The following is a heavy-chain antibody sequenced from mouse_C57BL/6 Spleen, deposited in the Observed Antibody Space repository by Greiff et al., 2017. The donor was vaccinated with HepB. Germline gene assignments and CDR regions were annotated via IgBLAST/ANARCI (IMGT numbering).Heavy chain of an antibody. D-gene: IGHD2-1*01. CDR3: TRSTGNYYALDY. CDR2: IDPETGGT. V-gene: IGHV1-15*01. CDR1: GYTFTDYE. Sequence: VQLQQSGAELVRPGASVTLSCKASGYTFTDYEMHWVKQTPGHGLEWIGAIDPETGGTAYNQKFKGKAILTADRSSSTAYMELRSLTSEDSAVYYCTRSTGNYYALDYWGQGTTLTVSS. J-gene: IGHJ2*01.